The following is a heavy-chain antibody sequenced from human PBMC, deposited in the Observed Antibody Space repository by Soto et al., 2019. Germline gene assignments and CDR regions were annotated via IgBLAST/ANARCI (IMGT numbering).Heavy chain of an antibody. Sequence: GGSLRLSCAASGFTFSSYSMNWVRQAPGKGLEWVSSISSSSSYIYYADSVKGRFTISRDNAKNSLYLQMNSLRAEDTAVYYCARDPPIAVAGSYWGQGTLVTVS. CDR2: ISSSSSYI. CDR1: GFTFSSYS. D-gene: IGHD6-19*01. V-gene: IGHV3-21*01. CDR3: ARDPPIAVAGSY. J-gene: IGHJ4*02.